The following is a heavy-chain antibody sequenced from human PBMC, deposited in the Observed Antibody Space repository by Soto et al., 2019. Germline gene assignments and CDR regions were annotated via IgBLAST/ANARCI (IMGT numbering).Heavy chain of an antibody. CDR1: GFTFSSYS. CDR3: ARGRGPPVPVPDY. V-gene: IGHV3-48*01. CDR2: ISSSSSTI. D-gene: IGHD2-2*01. Sequence: GGSLRLSCAASGFTFSSYSMNWVRQAPGKGLEWVSYISSSSSTIYYADSVKGRFTISRDNAKNSLYLQMNSLRAEDTAVYYFARGRGPPVPVPDYWGQGTLVTVSS. J-gene: IGHJ4*02.